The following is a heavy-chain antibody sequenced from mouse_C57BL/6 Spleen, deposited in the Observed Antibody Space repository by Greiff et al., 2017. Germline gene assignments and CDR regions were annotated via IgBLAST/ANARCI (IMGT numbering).Heavy chain of an antibody. J-gene: IGHJ1*03. D-gene: IGHD2-4*01. CDR3: ALYDYDGWYFDV. Sequence: DVQLQESGAELVKPGASVKLSCTASGFNIKDYYMHWVKQRTEQGLEWIGRIVPEDGETKYAPKFQGKATITADTSSNTAYLQLSSLTSEDTAVYYCALYDYDGWYFDVWGTGTTVTVSS. CDR1: GFNIKDYY. V-gene: IGHV14-2*01. CDR2: IVPEDGET.